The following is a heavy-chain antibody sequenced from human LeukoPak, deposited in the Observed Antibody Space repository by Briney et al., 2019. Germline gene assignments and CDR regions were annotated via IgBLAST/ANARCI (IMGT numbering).Heavy chain of an antibody. Sequence: PSETLSLTCAVYGGSFSGRYWSWIRQPPGEGLEWIGQISPSGSTTYNPSLESRVTISLDTSKNQFSLKLSSVTAADTAVYYCARTDYFDSSGYKYYFDYWGPGTLVTVSS. V-gene: IGHV4-34*01. D-gene: IGHD3-22*01. CDR2: ISPSGST. CDR3: ARTDYFDSSGYKYYFDY. CDR1: GGSFSGRY. J-gene: IGHJ4*02.